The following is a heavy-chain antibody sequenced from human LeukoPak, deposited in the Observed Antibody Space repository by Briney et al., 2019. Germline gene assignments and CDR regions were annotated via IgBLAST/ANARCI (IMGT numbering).Heavy chain of an antibody. J-gene: IGHJ4*02. CDR2: ISSSSNTI. CDR3: AREDGSSYYSDY. Sequence: GGSLRLSCAASGFIFSTYTMHWVRQAPGKGLEWVSYISSSSNTIYYADSVKGRFTISRDNAKDSLYLQMNSLRAEDTAVYYCAREDGSSYYSDYWGQGTLVTVAS. CDR1: GFIFSTYT. V-gene: IGHV3-48*01. D-gene: IGHD6-6*01.